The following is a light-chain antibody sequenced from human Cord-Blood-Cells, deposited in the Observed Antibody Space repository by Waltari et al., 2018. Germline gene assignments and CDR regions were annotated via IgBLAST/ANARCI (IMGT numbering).Light chain of an antibody. CDR1: SRDVGGYNY. V-gene: IGLV2-14*01. CDR3: SSYTSSSTV. CDR2: DVS. J-gene: IGLJ2*01. Sequence: QSSLTQPASVSGSPGPSITLPCTGTSRDVGGYNYVSWYQQPPGKAPKLMIYDVSNRSSGVSNRFSGSKSGNTASLTISGLQAEDEADYYCSSYTSSSTVFGGGTKLTVL.